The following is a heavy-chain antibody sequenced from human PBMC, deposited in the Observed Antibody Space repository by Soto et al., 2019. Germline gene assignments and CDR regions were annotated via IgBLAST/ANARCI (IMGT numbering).Heavy chain of an antibody. CDR1: GYPVTAYY. D-gene: IGHD2-15*01. CDR3: ARGGGVVVAGSAALDM. V-gene: IGHV1-2*07. Sequence: VQSGAVVKKPGASVTVSCSASGYPVTAYYMHWVRQAPGRGLECMGGINPATGASKYTHTFHGGFTMNRETSTSTVFMELRGLTSGDTAVVSCARGGGVVVAGSAALDMWGQGTVVTVSS. CDR2: INPATGAS. J-gene: IGHJ3*02.